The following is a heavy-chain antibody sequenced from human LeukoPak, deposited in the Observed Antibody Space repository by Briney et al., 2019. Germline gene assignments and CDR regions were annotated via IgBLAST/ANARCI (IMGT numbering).Heavy chain of an antibody. V-gene: IGHV4-59*01. CDR2: IYYSGST. D-gene: IGHD1-7*01. CDR1: GGSISSYY. J-gene: IGHJ4*02. CDR3: AWIRTLGRHPNFDY. Sequence: SETLSLTCTVSGGSISSYYWSWVRQPPGKGLEWIGYIYYSGSTSYNPSLKSRVTISVDTSKNKFPLKLNSVTAADTAVYYRAWIRTLGRHPNFDYWGQATLVTVSS.